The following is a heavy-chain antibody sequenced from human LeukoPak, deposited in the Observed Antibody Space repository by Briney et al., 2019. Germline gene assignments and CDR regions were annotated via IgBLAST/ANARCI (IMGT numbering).Heavy chain of an antibody. D-gene: IGHD5-12*01. CDR2: IYTSGST. V-gene: IGHV4-4*07. Sequence: SETLSLTCTVSGGSISSYNWSWIRQPAGKGLEWIGRIYTSGSTNYNPSPKRRVTISVYSSKNQFSLMLSSVTAAVTAVYYCARDLPHSGYSGYDYGLYDYYYYGMDVWGQGTTVTVSS. J-gene: IGHJ6*02. CDR1: GGSISSYN. CDR3: ARDLPHSGYSGYDYGLYDYYYYGMDV.